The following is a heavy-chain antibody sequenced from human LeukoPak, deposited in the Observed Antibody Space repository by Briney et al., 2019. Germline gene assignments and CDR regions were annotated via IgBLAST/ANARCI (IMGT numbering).Heavy chain of an antibody. Sequence: PGGSLRLSRAASGFTFDDYGMSWVRQPPGKGLEWVSGINWNGGSTGYADSVKGRFTISRDNAKNSLFLQMNSLRVEDTALYYCARRHTSGWEYFDYWGQGTLATVSS. CDR3: ARRHTSGWEYFDY. CDR1: GFTFDDYG. CDR2: INWNGGST. J-gene: IGHJ4*02. D-gene: IGHD6-19*01. V-gene: IGHV3-20*04.